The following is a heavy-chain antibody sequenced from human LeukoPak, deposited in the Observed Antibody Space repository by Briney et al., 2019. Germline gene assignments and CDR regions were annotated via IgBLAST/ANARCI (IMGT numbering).Heavy chain of an antibody. CDR1: ADSFSSHY. Sequence: SETLSLTCAVSADSFSSHYWTWIRQPPGKRLEWIGYIFNTGNTNYNPSLASRVTMSVDTSRAQFFLRLSPVTAADTAIYYCASRPADTTWYGVFDYWSQGTLVTVSS. CDR2: IFNTGNT. CDR3: ASRPADTTWYGVFDY. J-gene: IGHJ4*02. D-gene: IGHD3-10*01. V-gene: IGHV4-59*11.